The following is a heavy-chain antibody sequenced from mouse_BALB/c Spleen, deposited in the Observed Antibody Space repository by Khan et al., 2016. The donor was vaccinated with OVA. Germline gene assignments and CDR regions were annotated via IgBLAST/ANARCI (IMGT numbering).Heavy chain of an antibody. V-gene: IGHV1S135*01. CDR3: ARGGYGGFAY. CDR1: GYAFTSYI. J-gene: IGHJ3*01. Sequence: VQLQQSGPELVKPGASVKVSCKASGYAFTSYIMYWVTQRLEKSLEWIGYIDPYNGGLSYNQKLKGKATLTVDKSSTTAYMHLNSLTSEDSAVYYCARGGYGGFAYWGQGTLVTVSA. CDR2: IDPYNGGL. D-gene: IGHD2-2*01.